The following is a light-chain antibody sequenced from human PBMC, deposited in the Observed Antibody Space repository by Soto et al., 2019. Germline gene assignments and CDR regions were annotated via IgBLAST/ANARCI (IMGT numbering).Light chain of an antibody. CDR3: KQGHHWPLT. CDR2: SAS. Sequence: EIVMTQSPATLSVSPGEQATLSCRASQSISTELAWYQQKPGQPPRLLIYSASTRDTGVPGRFTGSGSGSEFTLTISGLPSEDFAVYYCKQGHHWPLTFVQGTRLEI. J-gene: IGKJ2*01. CDR1: QSISTE. V-gene: IGKV3-15*01.